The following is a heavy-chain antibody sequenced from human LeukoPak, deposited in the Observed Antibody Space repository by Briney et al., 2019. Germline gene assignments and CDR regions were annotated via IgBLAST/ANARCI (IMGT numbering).Heavy chain of an antibody. CDR1: GFTFSSYS. Sequence: GGSLRLSCAASGFTFSSYSMNWVRQAPGKGLEWVSSISSSSSYIYYADSVKGRFTISRDNSKNTLYLQMNSLRAEDTAVCYCAKDHPPVTTLDYFDYWGQGTLVTVSS. J-gene: IGHJ4*02. CDR3: AKDHPPVTTLDYFDY. CDR2: ISSSSSYI. D-gene: IGHD4-17*01. V-gene: IGHV3-21*01.